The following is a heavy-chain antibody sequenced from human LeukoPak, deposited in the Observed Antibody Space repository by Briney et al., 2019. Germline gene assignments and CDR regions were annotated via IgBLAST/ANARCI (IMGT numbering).Heavy chain of an antibody. CDR2: VSYDEVNT. CDR3: AREQITGWYDF. D-gene: IGHD1-1*01. CDR1: GFTFSSYT. J-gene: IGHJ5*01. V-gene: IGHV3-30*04. Sequence: GGSLRLSCAASGFTFSSYTIHWVRRAPGKGLEWVAVVSYDEVNTYYADSVKGRFTISRDSSKNTLYLQMNSLRPEDTALYYCAREQITGWYDFWGQGTLVAVSS.